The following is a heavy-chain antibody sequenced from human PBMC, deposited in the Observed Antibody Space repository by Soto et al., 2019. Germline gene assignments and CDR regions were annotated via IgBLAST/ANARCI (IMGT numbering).Heavy chain of an antibody. CDR3: ASGDIVATIYPGDAFDI. J-gene: IGHJ3*02. CDR2: IIPILGIA. Sequence: GASVKVSCKASGGTFSSYTISWVRQAPGQGLEWMGRIIPILGIANYAQKFQGRVTITADKSTSTAYMELSSLRSEDTAVYYCASGDIVATIYPGDAFDIWGQGTMVTVSS. V-gene: IGHV1-69*02. CDR1: GGTFSSYT. D-gene: IGHD5-12*01.